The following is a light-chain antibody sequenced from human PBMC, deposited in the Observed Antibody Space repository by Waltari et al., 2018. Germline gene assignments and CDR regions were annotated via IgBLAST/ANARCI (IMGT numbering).Light chain of an antibody. CDR2: DAS. CDR1: QDIRKN. V-gene: IGKV1-33*01. CDR3: QQYANLPLS. Sequence: DIQMTQSPSSLSASVGERVTITCQASQDIRKNLNWFHQKPGKAPQVLIFDASNSKAAVPSRFSGSGSGTDFAFTIGSLQPEDIGTYYCQQYANLPLSFGGGTRVEIK. J-gene: IGKJ4*01.